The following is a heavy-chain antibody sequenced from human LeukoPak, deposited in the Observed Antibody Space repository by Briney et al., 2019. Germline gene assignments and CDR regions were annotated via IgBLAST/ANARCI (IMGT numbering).Heavy chain of an antibody. V-gene: IGHV3-48*01. CDR1: GFTFSSYS. CDR3: AKDQLWWPNYYFDY. CDR2: ISSSSGTI. Sequence: GGSLRLSCATSGFTFSSYSMNWVRQAPGKGLEWVSYISSSSGTIHYADSVKGRFTISRDNAKNSLSLQMNSLRAEDTAVYYCAKDQLWWPNYYFDYWGQGTLVTVSS. D-gene: IGHD2-21*01. J-gene: IGHJ4*02.